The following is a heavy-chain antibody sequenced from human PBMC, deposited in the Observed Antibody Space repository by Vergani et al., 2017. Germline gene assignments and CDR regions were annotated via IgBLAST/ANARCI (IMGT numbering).Heavy chain of an antibody. D-gene: IGHD6-13*01. J-gene: IGHJ5*02. Sequence: QVQLQESGPGLVKPSQTLSLTCTVSGGSISSGSYYWSWIRQPAVKGLEWIGRIYTSGSTNYNPSLKSRVTMSVDTSKNQFSLKLSSVTAADTAVYYCAREGSSSWYNWFDPWGQGTLVTVSS. CDR2: IYTSGST. CDR3: AREGSSSWYNWFDP. CDR1: GGSISSGSYY. V-gene: IGHV4-61*02.